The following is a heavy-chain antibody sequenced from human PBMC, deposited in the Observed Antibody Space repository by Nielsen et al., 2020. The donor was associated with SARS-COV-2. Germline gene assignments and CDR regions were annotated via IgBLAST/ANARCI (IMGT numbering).Heavy chain of an antibody. CDR1: GGSISSYY. V-gene: IGHV4-59*08. CDR3: ARGNTKDHSLDV. CDR2: IYNRGNT. D-gene: IGHD2-8*01. Sequence: GSLRLSCTVSGGSISSYYWSWIRQPPGKGLEWIGYIYNRGNTNYNPSLKSRVTISVDTSKNQFSLRLSSVTVADTAVYYCARGNTKDHSLDVWGQGTTVTVSS. J-gene: IGHJ6*02.